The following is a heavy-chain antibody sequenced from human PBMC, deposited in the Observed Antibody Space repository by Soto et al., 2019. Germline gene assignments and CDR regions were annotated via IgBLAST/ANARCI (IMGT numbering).Heavy chain of an antibody. CDR2: INHSGST. J-gene: IGHJ4*02. CDR1: GGSFSGYY. D-gene: IGHD4-17*01. Sequence: SETMCLTCAVDGGSFSGYYWSWIRQPPGKGLEWIGEINHSGSTNYNPSLKSRVTISVDTSKNQFSLKLSSVTAADTAVYYCARDYGGMASFDYWGQGTLVTVSS. CDR3: ARDYGGMASFDY. V-gene: IGHV4-34*01.